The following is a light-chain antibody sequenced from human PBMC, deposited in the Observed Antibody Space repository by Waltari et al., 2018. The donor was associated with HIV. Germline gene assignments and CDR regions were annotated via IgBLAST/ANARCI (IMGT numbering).Light chain of an antibody. CDR1: QNIDNW. J-gene: IGKJ2*01. CDR3: QQYTIYSYT. V-gene: IGKV1-5*03. CDR2: KAS. Sequence: DIQMTQSPSTLSASVGDRVTITCRASQNIDNWLAWYQQKAGKAPKLLLSKASALESGVPSRISVSGCGTEFTLTISSLQPDDFATYYCQQYTIYSYTFGQGTKLEI.